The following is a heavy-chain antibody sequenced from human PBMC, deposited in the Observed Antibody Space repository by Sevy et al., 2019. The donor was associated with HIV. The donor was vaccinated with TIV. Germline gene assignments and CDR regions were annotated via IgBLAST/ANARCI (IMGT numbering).Heavy chain of an antibody. Sequence: SETLSLTCAVSGYSISSGYYWGWIRQPPGKGLEWIGSIYHSGSTYYNPSLKSRVTISVDTSKNQFSLKLSSVTAADTAVYYCARHIAAAGRNYYYYYYMDVWGKGTTVTVSS. D-gene: IGHD6-13*01. CDR3: ARHIAAAGRNYYYYYYMDV. CDR2: IYHSGST. CDR1: GYSISSGYY. V-gene: IGHV4-38-2*01. J-gene: IGHJ6*03.